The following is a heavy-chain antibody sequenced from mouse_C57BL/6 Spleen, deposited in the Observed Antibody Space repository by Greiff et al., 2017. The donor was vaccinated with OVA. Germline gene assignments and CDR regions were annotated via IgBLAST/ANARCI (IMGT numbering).Heavy chain of an antibody. V-gene: IGHV3-6*01. Sequence: ESGPGLVKPSQSLSLTCSVTGYSITSGYYWNWIRQFPGNKLEWMGYISYDGSNNYNPSLKNRISITRYTSKNQFFLKLNSVTTEDTATYYCAREGYYGSKGYWGQGTTLTVSS. CDR1: GYSITSGYY. D-gene: IGHD1-1*01. J-gene: IGHJ2*01. CDR3: AREGYYGSKGY. CDR2: ISYDGSN.